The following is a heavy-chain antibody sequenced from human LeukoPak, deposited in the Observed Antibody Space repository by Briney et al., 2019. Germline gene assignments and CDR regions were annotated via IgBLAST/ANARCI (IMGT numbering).Heavy chain of an antibody. CDR1: GASLTNPTYY. CDR2: VFAAGSA. Sequence: PSPTLSLTCTVSGASLTNPTYYQWTWLRQPPGKALVLIGKVFAAGSAIVNSSLTSRVTISLDTANSQFSLKLRSLTAEDSAVYYCARSTRWYSYFDFWGQGSLVTVSS. J-gene: IGHJ4*02. D-gene: IGHD6-13*01. CDR3: ARSTRWYSYFDF. V-gene: IGHV4-61*01.